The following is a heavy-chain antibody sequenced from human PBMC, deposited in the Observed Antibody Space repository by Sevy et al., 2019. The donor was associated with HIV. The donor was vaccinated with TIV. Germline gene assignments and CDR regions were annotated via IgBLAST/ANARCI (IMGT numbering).Heavy chain of an antibody. CDR1: GFTFSRYW. V-gene: IGHV3-7*01. J-gene: IGHJ4*02. Sequence: GGSLRLSCAASGFTFSRYWMSWVRQAPGKGLEWVANIKQDGSEKYYVDSVKGRFTISRDNAENSLYLQMNSLRADDTAVYYCARVKDDSSGYRFDYWGQGTLVTVSS. CDR2: IKQDGSEK. D-gene: IGHD3-22*01. CDR3: ARVKDDSSGYRFDY.